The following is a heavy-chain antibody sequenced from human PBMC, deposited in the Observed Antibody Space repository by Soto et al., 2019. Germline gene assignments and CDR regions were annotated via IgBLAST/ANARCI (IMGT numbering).Heavy chain of an antibody. J-gene: IGHJ4*02. CDR1: GGSISSSSYY. V-gene: IGHV4-39*01. CDR3: ARHLPGVTSGWYLPPSKIFDY. CDR2: IYYSGST. D-gene: IGHD6-19*01. Sequence: QLQLQESGPGLVKPSETLSLTCTVSGGSISSSSYYWGWIRQPPGKGLEWIGSIYYSGSTYYNPSLKSRVTISVDTSKNQFSLKLSSVTAADTAVYYCARHLPGVTSGWYLPPSKIFDYWGQGTLVTVSS.